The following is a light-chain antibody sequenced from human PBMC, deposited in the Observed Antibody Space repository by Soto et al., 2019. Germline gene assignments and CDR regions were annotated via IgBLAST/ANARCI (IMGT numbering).Light chain of an antibody. Sequence: NFMLTQPHAVSESPGKTVIISCTRSSGAIGSNYVQWYHQRPGSAPTPVISKDDQRPSGVPDRFSASIDSSSNSASLSISGLQAEDEADYYCSSYTSSSTLVFGTGTKLTVL. CDR3: SSYTSSSTLV. J-gene: IGLJ1*01. CDR2: KDD. V-gene: IGLV6-57*04. CDR1: SGAIGSNY.